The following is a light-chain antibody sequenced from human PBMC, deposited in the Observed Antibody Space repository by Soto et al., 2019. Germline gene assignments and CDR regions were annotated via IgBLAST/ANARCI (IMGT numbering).Light chain of an antibody. CDR1: SSDVGGYNY. J-gene: IGLJ1*01. V-gene: IGLV2-11*01. CDR2: DVS. CDR3: SSYTTTSTPYV. Sequence: QSALTQPRSVSGSPGQSVTISCTGTSSDVGGYNYVSWYQQHPGKAPKLMIYDVSKRPSGVPDRFSGSKSGNTASLTISGLQTEDEADYYCSSYTTTSTPYVLGTGNKGTVL.